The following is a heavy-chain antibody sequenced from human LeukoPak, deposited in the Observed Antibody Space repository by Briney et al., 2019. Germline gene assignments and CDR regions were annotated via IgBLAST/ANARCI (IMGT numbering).Heavy chain of an antibody. CDR2: INHSGST. Sequence: PSELSLTFAVYGGSFSGYYWSWIRQPPGKGLEWIGEINHSGSTNYNPSLKSRVTISVDTSKNQFSLKLSSVTAADTAVYYCAKRMKYYYYMDVWGKGTTVTISS. J-gene: IGHJ6*03. V-gene: IGHV4-34*01. CDR3: AKRMKYYYYMDV. CDR1: GGSFSGYY.